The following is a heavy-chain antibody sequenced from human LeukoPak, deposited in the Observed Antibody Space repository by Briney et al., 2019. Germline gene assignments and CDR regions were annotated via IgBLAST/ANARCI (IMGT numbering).Heavy chain of an antibody. CDR1: GFTFSSYW. Sequence: GGSLRLSCAASGFTFSSYWMHWVRQAPGEGLVWVSRINSDGSSTSYADSVKGRFTISRDSAKNTLYLQMNSLRAEDTAVYYCAGLSVVVAATHWFDPWGQGTLVTVSS. J-gene: IGHJ5*02. V-gene: IGHV3-74*01. D-gene: IGHD2-15*01. CDR3: AGLSVVVAATHWFDP. CDR2: INSDGSST.